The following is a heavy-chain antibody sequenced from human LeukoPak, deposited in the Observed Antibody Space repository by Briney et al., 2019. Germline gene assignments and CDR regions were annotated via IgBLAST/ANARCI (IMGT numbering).Heavy chain of an antibody. CDR1: GGSISSYY. Sequence: SETLSLTCTVSGGSISSYYWSWIRQPPGKGLEWIGYIYYSGSTNYNPSLKCRVTISVDTSKNQFSLKLSSVTAADTAVYYCASYVFRYAFDIWGQGTMVTVSS. J-gene: IGHJ3*02. V-gene: IGHV4-59*01. D-gene: IGHD2-21*01. CDR2: IYYSGST. CDR3: ASYVFRYAFDI.